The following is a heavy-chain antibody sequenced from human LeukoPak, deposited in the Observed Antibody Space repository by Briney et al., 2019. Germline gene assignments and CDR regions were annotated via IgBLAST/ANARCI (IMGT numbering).Heavy chain of an antibody. CDR2: ISSSGSTI. V-gene: IGHV3-48*03. J-gene: IGHJ3*02. D-gene: IGHD6-13*01. Sequence: LPGGSLRLSCAASGFTFSSYEMNWVRQASGKGLEWVSYISSSGSTIYYADSVKGRFTISRDNAKNSLYLQMNSLRADDTAVYYCARGEDRLSRIAAAGSIRGQGTMVTVSS. CDR3: ARGEDRLSRIAAAGSI. CDR1: GFTFSSYE.